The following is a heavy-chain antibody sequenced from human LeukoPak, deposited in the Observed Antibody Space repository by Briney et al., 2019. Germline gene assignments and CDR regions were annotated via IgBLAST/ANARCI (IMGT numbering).Heavy chain of an antibody. CDR1: GFTFSSYA. Sequence: GGSLRLSCAASGFTFSSYAMDWVRKAPGKGLGWVAVIWSDGSNKYYAASVEGRFTISRDNSKNTLHLQMDSLRAEDTAVYYCAREVNGAYYFDYWGQGTLVTVSS. CDR2: IWSDGSNK. CDR3: AREVNGAYYFDY. V-gene: IGHV3-33*01. D-gene: IGHD2-8*01. J-gene: IGHJ4*02.